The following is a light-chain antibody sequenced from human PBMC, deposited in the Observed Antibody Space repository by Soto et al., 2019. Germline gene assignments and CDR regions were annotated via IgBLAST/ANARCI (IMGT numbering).Light chain of an antibody. CDR1: QSVDRY. V-gene: IGKV3-11*01. CDR3: QQRGKWPST. J-gene: IGKJ2*02. Sequence: EIVLTQSPGALSLSPGETATLSCRASQSVDRYVAWYQQKVGQAPRLLIYDAYTRATGVGARFTGSGSATYFSLTITSLEPEDFAVYFCQQRGKWPSTFGPGTKVDIK. CDR2: DAY.